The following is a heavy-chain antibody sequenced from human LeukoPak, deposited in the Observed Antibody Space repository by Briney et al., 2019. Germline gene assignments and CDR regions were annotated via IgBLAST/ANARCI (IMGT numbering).Heavy chain of an antibody. Sequence: PGGSLRLSCATSGFSFSTYWMSWVRQAPGRRLEWVANIKQDGSEKYYVDLVKGRFTVSRDNAKNSLYLQMNSLRAEDTAVYYCARDANWGFDAFDIWGQGTMVTVSS. D-gene: IGHD7-27*01. V-gene: IGHV3-7*01. J-gene: IGHJ3*02. CDR3: ARDANWGFDAFDI. CDR1: GFSFSTYW. CDR2: IKQDGSEK.